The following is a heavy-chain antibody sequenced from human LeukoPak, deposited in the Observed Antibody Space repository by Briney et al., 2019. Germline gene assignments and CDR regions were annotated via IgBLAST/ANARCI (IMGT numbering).Heavy chain of an antibody. CDR3: ARDRGYSTFDY. V-gene: IGHV3-7*01. CDR1: AFTFSNYG. CDR2: IKEDGSEI. J-gene: IGHJ4*02. Sequence: GGSLRLSCEASAFTFSNYGMTWVRQAPGKGREWVANIKEDGSEINYVDSVKGRFTISRDNAKNSLYLKMNSLRVDDTAVYYCARDRGYSTFDYWGQGTLVTVSS. D-gene: IGHD4-23*01.